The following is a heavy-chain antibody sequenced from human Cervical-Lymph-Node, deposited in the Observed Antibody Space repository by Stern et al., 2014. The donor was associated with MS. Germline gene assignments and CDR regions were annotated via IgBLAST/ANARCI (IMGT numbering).Heavy chain of an antibody. CDR1: GFRFDDYA. Sequence: EVQLVESGGGLVQPGRSLRLSCAASGFRFDDYAMHWVRQAPGKGLEWVSSVSLNSGHIEYADSVKGRFTISRDNAKNSVYLQMKSLRLEDTALYYCAKDGGGPYYGLDVWGHGTTVTVSS. V-gene: IGHV3-9*01. CDR2: VSLNSGHI. CDR3: AKDGGGPYYGLDV. D-gene: IGHD3-16*01. J-gene: IGHJ6*02.